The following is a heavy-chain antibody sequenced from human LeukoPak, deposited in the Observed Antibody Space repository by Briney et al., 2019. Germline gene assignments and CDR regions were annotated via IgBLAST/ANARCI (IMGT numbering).Heavy chain of an antibody. J-gene: IGHJ4*02. V-gene: IGHV4-59*05. CDR1: GGSISSYY. Sequence: SSETLSLTRTVSGGSISSYYWSWIRQPAGKGLEWIGRINYSGSTYYNPSLKSRVTISVDTSKNQFSLKLSSVTAADTAVYYCARGDEGYFDYWGQGTLVTVSS. CDR2: INYSGST. CDR3: ARGDEGYFDY. D-gene: IGHD2-21*01.